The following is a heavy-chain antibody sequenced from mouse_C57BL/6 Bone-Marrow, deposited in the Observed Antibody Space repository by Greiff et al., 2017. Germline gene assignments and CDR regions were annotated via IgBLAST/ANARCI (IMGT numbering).Heavy chain of an antibody. V-gene: IGHV1-69*01. Sequence: VQLKQPGAELVMPGASVKLSCKASGYTFTSYWMHWVKQRPGQGLEWIGEIDPSDSYTNYNQKFKGKSTLTVDKSSSTAYMQLSSLTSEDSAVXYCARGGGYAMDYWGQGTSVTVSS. CDR1: GYTFTSYW. J-gene: IGHJ4*01. CDR3: ARGGGYAMDY. CDR2: IDPSDSYT.